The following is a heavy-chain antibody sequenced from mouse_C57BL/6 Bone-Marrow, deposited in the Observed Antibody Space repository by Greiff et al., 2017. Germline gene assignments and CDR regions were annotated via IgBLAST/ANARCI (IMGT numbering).Heavy chain of an antibody. D-gene: IGHD1-1*01. CDR1: GYTFTDYY. CDR3: ARDYGSGGDY. Sequence: EVKLQQSGPELVKPGASVKISCKASGYTFTDYYMNWVKQSHGKSLEWIGDINPNNGGTSYNQKFKGKATLTVDKSSSTAYMELRSLTSEDSAVYYCARDYGSGGDYWGQGTTLTVSS. J-gene: IGHJ2*01. CDR2: INPNNGGT. V-gene: IGHV1-26*01.